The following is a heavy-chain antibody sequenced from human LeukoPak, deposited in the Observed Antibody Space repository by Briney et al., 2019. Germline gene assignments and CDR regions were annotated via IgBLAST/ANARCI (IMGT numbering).Heavy chain of an antibody. Sequence: KPSETLSLTCTVSGGSISSYYWSWIRQPAGKGLEWIGRIYTSGSTNYNPSLKSRVTMSVDTSKNQFPLKLTSVTAADTSVYYCAREGGPGGDYGSIDSWGQGTLVTVSS. CDR2: IYTSGST. CDR3: AREGGPGGDYGSIDS. D-gene: IGHD4-17*01. V-gene: IGHV4-4*07. CDR1: GGSISSYY. J-gene: IGHJ4*02.